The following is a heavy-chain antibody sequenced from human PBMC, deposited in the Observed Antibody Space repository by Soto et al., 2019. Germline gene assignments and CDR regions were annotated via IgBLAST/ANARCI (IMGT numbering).Heavy chain of an antibody. CDR3: ARGKVVDY. J-gene: IGHJ4*02. Sequence: SETLSLTCAVYGGSFSCYYLSWIRQPPGKGLEWIGEINHSGSTNYNPSLKSRVTISVDTSKNQFSLKLSSVTAADKAVYYCARGKVVDYWGQGTLVTVSS. CDR1: GGSFSCYY. CDR2: INHSGST. D-gene: IGHD2-15*01. V-gene: IGHV4-34*01.